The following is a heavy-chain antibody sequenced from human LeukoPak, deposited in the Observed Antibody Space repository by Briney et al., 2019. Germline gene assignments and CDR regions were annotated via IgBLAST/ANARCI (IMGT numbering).Heavy chain of an antibody. CDR2: IYYSGST. V-gene: IGHV4-59*01. Sequence: SETLSLTCTVSGGSISSYYWSWIRQPPGKGLEWIGYIYYSGSTNYNPSLKSRVTISVDTSKNQFSLKLSSVTAADTAVYYCARAPPYYDSSGYPLDYWGQGTLVTVSS. CDR1: GGSISSYY. J-gene: IGHJ4*02. CDR3: ARAPPYYDSSGYPLDY. D-gene: IGHD3-22*01.